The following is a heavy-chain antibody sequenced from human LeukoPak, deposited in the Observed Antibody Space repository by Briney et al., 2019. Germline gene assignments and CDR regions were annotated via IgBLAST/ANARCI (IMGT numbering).Heavy chain of an antibody. CDR3: ARDGMGVIKAFDI. D-gene: IGHD3-10*01. J-gene: IGHJ3*02. CDR1: GFTFSSYE. CDR2: ISSSGSII. V-gene: IGHV3-48*03. Sequence: GGSLRLSCAASGFTFSSYEINWVRQAPGKGLEWVSHISSSGSIIYYADSVKGRFTISRDNPKNSLYLQMNSLRAEETAVYYCARDGMGVIKAFDIWGQGTMVTVSS.